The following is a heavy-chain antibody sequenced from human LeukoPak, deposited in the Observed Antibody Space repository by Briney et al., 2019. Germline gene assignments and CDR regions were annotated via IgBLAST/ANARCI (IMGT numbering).Heavy chain of an antibody. Sequence: SVKVSCKASGGTFSNYAISWVRQAPGQGLEWMGAIIPIFGTANYAQKSQGRVTITADESTSTAYMELSSLRSEDTAVYYCARILSSSWYEYFHHWGQGTLVTVSS. V-gene: IGHV1-69*13. CDR2: IIPIFGTA. J-gene: IGHJ1*01. CDR3: ARILSSSWYEYFHH. CDR1: GGTFSNYA. D-gene: IGHD6-19*01.